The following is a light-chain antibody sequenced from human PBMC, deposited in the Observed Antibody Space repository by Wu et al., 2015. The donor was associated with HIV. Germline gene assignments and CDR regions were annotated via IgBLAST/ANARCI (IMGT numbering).Light chain of an antibody. CDR2: DAS. Sequence: EIVLTQSPGTLSLSPGERATLSCRASQSVSTYLAWYQQKPGQAPRLLIYDASNRATGIPARFSGRGSGTDFALTISSLQPDDFATYYCQHYDGFPWTFGQGTKVEVK. J-gene: IGKJ1*01. V-gene: IGKV3-11*01. CDR3: QHYDGFPWT. CDR1: QSVSTY.